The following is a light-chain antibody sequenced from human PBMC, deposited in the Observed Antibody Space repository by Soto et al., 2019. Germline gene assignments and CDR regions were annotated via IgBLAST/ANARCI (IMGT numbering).Light chain of an antibody. CDR3: QHYGSTWT. J-gene: IGKJ1*01. CDR2: GAS. V-gene: IGKV3-20*01. CDR1: QSVSGSY. Sequence: EIVLTHSPGTLSLSPGERATVSCRASQSVSGSYLAWYQQKVGQAPRLLLYGASNRATGIPDRFSGSGSGTDFTLTISRLEPEDFAVYYCQHYGSTWTFGQGTKVEIK.